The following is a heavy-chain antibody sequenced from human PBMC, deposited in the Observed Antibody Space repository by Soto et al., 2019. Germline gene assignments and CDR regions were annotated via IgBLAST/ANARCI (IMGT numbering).Heavy chain of an antibody. CDR2: ISGSAAST. Sequence: EVHLLESGGDLVQPGGSLRLSCAASGFTFSNYAMSWVRQAPGKGLDWVSGISGSAASTFYADSVKGRFTITRDNSKDTLYLQMNRLRAEDTAVYYCAKWTGIYCSGGRCYLDDPFDYWGQGTLVTVSS. V-gene: IGHV3-23*01. CDR1: GFTFSNYA. CDR3: AKWTGIYCSGGRCYLDDPFDY. D-gene: IGHD2-15*01. J-gene: IGHJ4*02.